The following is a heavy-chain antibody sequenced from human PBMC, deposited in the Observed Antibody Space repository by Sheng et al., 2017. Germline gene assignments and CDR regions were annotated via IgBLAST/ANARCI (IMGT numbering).Heavy chain of an antibody. V-gene: IGHV3-21*01. CDR1: GFTFSSYS. D-gene: IGHD3-22*01. J-gene: IGHJ3*02. CDR3: ARDPEEYYYDTDAFDI. CDR2: ISSSSSYI. Sequence: EVQLVESGGGLVKPGGSLRLSCAASGFTFSSYSMNWVRQAPGKGLEWVSSISSSSSYIYYADSVKGRFTISRDNAKNSLYLQMNSLRAEDTAVYYCARDPEEYYYDTDAFDIWGQGTMVTVSS.